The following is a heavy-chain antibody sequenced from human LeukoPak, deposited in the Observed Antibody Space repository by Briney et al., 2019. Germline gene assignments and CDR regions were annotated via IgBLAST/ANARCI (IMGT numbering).Heavy chain of an antibody. CDR2: ISSSSSYI. CDR1: GFPFSSYS. D-gene: IGHD6-25*01. Sequence: GGSLLLSCAASGFPFSSYSMNWVRQAPGKGLEWVSSISSSSSYIYYADSVKGRFTISRDNAKNSLYLQMNSLRAEDTAVYYCARGYSSAFDYWGQGTLVTVSS. V-gene: IGHV3-21*01. CDR3: ARGYSSAFDY. J-gene: IGHJ4*02.